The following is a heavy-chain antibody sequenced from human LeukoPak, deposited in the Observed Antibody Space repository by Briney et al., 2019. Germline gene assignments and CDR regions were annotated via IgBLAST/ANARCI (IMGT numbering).Heavy chain of an antibody. D-gene: IGHD3-22*01. J-gene: IGHJ4*02. CDR3: AKDPGDYYDSSN. V-gene: IGHV3-23*01. CDR2: ISGSGGST. CDR1: GFTFSGYA. Sequence: GGSLRLSCAASGFTFSGYAMSWVRQAPGKGLEWVSAISGSGGSTYYADSVKGRFTISRDNSKNTLYLQMNSLRAEDTAVYYCAKDPGDYYDSSNWGQGTLVTVSS.